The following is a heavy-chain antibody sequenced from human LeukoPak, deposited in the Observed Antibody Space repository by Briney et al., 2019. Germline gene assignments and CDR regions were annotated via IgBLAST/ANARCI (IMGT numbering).Heavy chain of an antibody. J-gene: IGHJ5*02. CDR1: GYSISSGYY. CDR3: ARGGYYGSGNDFRFDP. D-gene: IGHD3-10*01. V-gene: IGHV4-38-2*02. CDR2: IYHNGNT. Sequence: SETLSLTCTVSGYSISSGYYWGWIRQPPGKGPEWIGSIYHNGNTFYNPSLKSRVTISVDTSKNQFSLKLSSVTAADTAVYYCARGGYYGSGNDFRFDPWGQGTLVTVSS.